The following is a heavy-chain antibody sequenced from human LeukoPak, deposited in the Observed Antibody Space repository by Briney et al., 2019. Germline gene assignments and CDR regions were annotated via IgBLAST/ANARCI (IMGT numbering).Heavy chain of an antibody. CDR2: VYHTGTT. Sequence: SETLSLTCNVSGYSISSGYYWGWIRQSPGKGLEWIGTVYHTGTTYYSPSLKSRLAISLDTSTNRFSLKLTSVTATDTAVYYCASAHYEAAGLGYYFKFWGQGTLVSVSS. V-gene: IGHV4-38-2*02. CDR3: ASAHYEAAGLGYYFKF. CDR1: GYSISSGYY. J-gene: IGHJ4*02. D-gene: IGHD3-16*01.